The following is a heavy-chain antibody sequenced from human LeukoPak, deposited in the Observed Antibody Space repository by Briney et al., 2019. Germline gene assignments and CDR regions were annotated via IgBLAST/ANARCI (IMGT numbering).Heavy chain of an antibody. D-gene: IGHD2-15*01. CDR3: ATSKVAYCSGGSCSCGYFDP. CDR2: INHSGSA. Sequence: SETLSLTCAVSGGSFSGYYWSWIRQPPGKGLEWLGEINHSGSANYNPSLKSRVTISVDTSKNQFSLKLSSVTAADTAVFYCATSKVAYCSGGSCSCGYFDPWGQGALVTVSS. CDR1: GGSFSGYY. J-gene: IGHJ5*02. V-gene: IGHV4-34*01.